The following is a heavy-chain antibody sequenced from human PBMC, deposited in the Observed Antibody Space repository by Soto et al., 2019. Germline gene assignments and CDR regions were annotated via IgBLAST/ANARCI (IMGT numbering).Heavy chain of an antibody. Sequence: SVKVSCKASGGTFSSYAISWVRQAPGQGLEWMGGIIPIFGTANYAQKFQGRVTITADESTSTAYMELSSLRSEDTAVYYCARDLCSRTSCYLFDYWGQGTLVTVSS. CDR1: GGTFSSYA. CDR3: ARDLCSRTSCYLFDY. D-gene: IGHD2-2*01. V-gene: IGHV1-69*13. CDR2: IIPIFGTA. J-gene: IGHJ4*02.